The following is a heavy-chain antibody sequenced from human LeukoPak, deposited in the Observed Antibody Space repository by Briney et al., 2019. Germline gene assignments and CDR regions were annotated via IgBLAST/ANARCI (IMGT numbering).Heavy chain of an antibody. D-gene: IGHD2-15*01. CDR2: IGGSGANT. CDR1: GFTFNNYA. J-gene: IGHJ4*02. Sequence: GGSLRLSCAASGFTFNNYAMGWVRQAPGKGLEWVSAIGGSGANTYYADSVKGRFTISRDNSKNRLYLQMNSLRDDDTAVYNCVKGRALEVVAAFNYWGQGTVVTVSS. CDR3: VKGRALEVVAAFNY. V-gene: IGHV3-23*01.